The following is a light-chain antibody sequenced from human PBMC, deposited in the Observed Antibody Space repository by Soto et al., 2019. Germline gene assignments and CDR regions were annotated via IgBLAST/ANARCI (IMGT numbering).Light chain of an antibody. CDR2: GAS. CDR1: QSVASN. V-gene: IGKV3-15*01. J-gene: IGKJ2*01. Sequence: EIVMTQSPASLSVSPGDGATLSCRASQSVASNVAWYQQKPGQGPRLLIHGASTRAVGVPARFSGSGSGTXXTXTISSLQSEDFAVYYCQQYHNWPPQYTFGQGTKLQIK. CDR3: QQYHNWPPQYT.